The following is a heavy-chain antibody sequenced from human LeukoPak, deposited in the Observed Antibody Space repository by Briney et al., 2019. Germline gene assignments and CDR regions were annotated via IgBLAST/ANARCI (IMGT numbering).Heavy chain of an antibody. D-gene: IGHD6-19*01. CDR2: IYPGDSDT. V-gene: IGHV5-51*01. CDR3: ARGDNSGWYFFDY. J-gene: IGHJ4*02. Sequence: GASLKISSKASGYSFTDHWIGWVRPLPGKGLEWMGIIYPGDSDTRYSPSFQGQVTISADKSISTAYLQWSTLQAPDTAMYYCARGDNSGWYFFDYWGQGTLVTVSS. CDR1: GYSFTDHW.